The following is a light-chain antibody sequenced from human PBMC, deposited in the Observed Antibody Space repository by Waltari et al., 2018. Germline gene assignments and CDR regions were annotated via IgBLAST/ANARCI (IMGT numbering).Light chain of an antibody. CDR3: AAWDDSLNGFYV. V-gene: IGLV1-44*01. CDR2: GQN. CDR1: SSTIGSNT. J-gene: IGLJ1*01. Sequence: QSVLTQPPSASGTPGQRVTSPCSGSSSTIGSNTVNWYQQLPETAPTLLTHGQNQRPSGVPDRFSGSKSGTSASLAISGLQSEDEAHYYCAAWDDSLNGFYVFGTGTKVTVL.